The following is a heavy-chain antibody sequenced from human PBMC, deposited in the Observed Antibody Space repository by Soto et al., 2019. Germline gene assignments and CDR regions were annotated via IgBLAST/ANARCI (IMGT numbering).Heavy chain of an antibody. J-gene: IGHJ3*02. CDR3: ARGENWNDPDAFDI. CDR2: ISSSSSYI. V-gene: IGHV3-21*01. D-gene: IGHD1-1*01. Sequence: EVQLVESGGGLVKPGGSLRLSCAASGFTFSSYSMNWVRQAPGKGLEWVSSISSSSSYIYYADSVKGRFTISRDNAKNSLYLQMNSLRAEDTAVYYCARGENWNDPDAFDIWGQGTMVTVSS. CDR1: GFTFSSYS.